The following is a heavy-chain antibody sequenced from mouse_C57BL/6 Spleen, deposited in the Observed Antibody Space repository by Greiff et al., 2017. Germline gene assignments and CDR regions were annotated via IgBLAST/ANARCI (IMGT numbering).Heavy chain of an antibody. D-gene: IGHD1-1*01. V-gene: IGHV1-18*01. CDR2: INPNNGGT. CDR3: ARSYYGSSYWFAY. CDR1: GYTFTDYN. Sequence: DVKLQESGPELVKPGASVKIPCKASGYTFTDYNMDWVKQSHGKSLEWIGDINPNNGGTIYNQKFKGKATLTVDKSSSTAYMELRSLTSEDTAVYYCARSYYGSSYWFAYWGQGTLVTVSA. J-gene: IGHJ3*01.